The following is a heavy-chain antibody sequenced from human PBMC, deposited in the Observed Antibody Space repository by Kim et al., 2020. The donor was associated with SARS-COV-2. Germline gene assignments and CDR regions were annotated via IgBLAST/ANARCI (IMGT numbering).Heavy chain of an antibody. CDR2: IRGSGAST. CDR3: ASPNREHCNDSNCYYFDY. Sequence: GGSLRLSCAASGLTIVNYATSWVRQAPGKGLEWVSVIRGSGASTFYADSVKGRFTVSIDNSKNTLYLQMNSLRAEDTAVYYCASPNREHCNDSNCYYFDYWGAGTLVTASS. V-gene: IGHV3-23*01. CDR1: GLTIVNYA. D-gene: IGHD2-15*01. J-gene: IGHJ4*02.